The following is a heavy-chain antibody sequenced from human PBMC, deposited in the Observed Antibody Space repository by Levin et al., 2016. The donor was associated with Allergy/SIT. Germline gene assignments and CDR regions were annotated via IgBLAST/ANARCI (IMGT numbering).Heavy chain of an antibody. J-gene: IGHJ4*02. CDR2: ISGYNANT. CDR3: ARVRRTAYCGGDCYSGHYFDY. V-gene: IGHV1-18*01. D-gene: IGHD2-21*02. Sequence: ASVKVSCKASGGTFSSYATSWVRQAPGQGLEWMGWISGYNANTNYAQNLQGRVTMTTDTSTNTAYMDLRSLRSDDTAVYYCARVRRTAYCGGDCYSGHYFDYWGQGTLVTVSS. CDR1: GGTFSSYA.